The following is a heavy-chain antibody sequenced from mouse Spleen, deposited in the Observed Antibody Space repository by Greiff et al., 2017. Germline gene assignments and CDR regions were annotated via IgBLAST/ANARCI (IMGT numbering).Heavy chain of an antibody. Sequence: DVKLVESGGGLVKPGGSLKLSCAASGFTFSSYGMSWVRQTPEKRLEWVATISGGGSYTYYPDSVKGRFTISRDNAKNNLYLQMSSLRSEDTALYYCARHYYGSRYFDYWGQGTTLTVSS. CDR1: GFTFSSYG. D-gene: IGHD1-1*01. V-gene: IGHV5-9-2*01. CDR3: ARHYYGSRYFDY. J-gene: IGHJ2*01. CDR2: ISGGGSYT.